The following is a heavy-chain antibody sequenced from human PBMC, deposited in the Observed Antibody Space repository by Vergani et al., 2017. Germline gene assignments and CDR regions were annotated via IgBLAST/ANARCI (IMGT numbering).Heavy chain of an antibody. Sequence: QLQLQESGPGLVKPSETLSLTCTVSGGSISSSSYYWGWIRQPPGKGLEWIGSIYYSGSTNYNPSLKSRVTISVDTSKNQFSLKLRSVTAADTAVYYCARKRRCSSSCGGRFDPWGQGTLVTVSS. CDR1: GGSISSSSYY. J-gene: IGHJ5*02. V-gene: IGHV4-39*07. CDR3: ARKRRCSSSCGGRFDP. CDR2: IYYSGST. D-gene: IGHD6-13*01.